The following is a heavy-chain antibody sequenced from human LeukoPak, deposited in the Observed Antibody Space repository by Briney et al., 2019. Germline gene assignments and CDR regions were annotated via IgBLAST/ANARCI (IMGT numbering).Heavy chain of an antibody. D-gene: IGHD1-26*01. J-gene: IGHJ3*02. CDR2: ISGSGGST. CDR1: GFTFSSYA. CDR3: ARPAGWELGAFDI. V-gene: IGHV3-23*01. Sequence: PGGSLRLSCAASGFTFSSYAMSWVRQAPGKGLEWVSAISGSGGSTYYADSVKGRFTISRDNAKNSLYLQMNSLRAEATAVYYCARPAGWELGAFDIWGQGTMVTVSS.